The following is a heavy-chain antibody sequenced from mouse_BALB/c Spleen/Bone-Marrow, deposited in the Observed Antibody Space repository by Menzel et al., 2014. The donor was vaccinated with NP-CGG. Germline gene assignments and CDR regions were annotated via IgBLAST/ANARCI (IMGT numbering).Heavy chain of an antibody. CDR3: ARQVVHDY. D-gene: IGHD1-3*01. CDR1: GYAFSRYW. V-gene: IGHV1-80*01. J-gene: IGHJ2*01. CDR2: IYPGDGDT. Sequence: VQLQQSGAELVRPGSSVKISCKASGYAFSRYWMSWVKQRPGQGLEWIGQIYPGDGDTNYNGKFKDKATLTADKSSSTADMHLSSLTSEDSAVYFCARQVVHDYWGQGTTLTVSS.